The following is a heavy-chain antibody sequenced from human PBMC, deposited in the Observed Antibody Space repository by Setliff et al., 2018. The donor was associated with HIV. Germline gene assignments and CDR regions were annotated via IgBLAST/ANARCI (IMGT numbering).Heavy chain of an antibody. D-gene: IGHD3-16*02. CDR2: IFTSGST. J-gene: IGHJ4*02. Sequence: SETLSLTCTVSGGSISSGSYYWSWIRQPAGKGLEWIGHIFTSGSTNYNPPLKSRVTISGDTSKNHFSLKLSSGTAADTAVYYCARGNDSVWGSFRSPLKYFFDFWGQGTLVTVSS. V-gene: IGHV4-61*09. CDR3: ARGNDSVWGSFRSPLKYFFDF. CDR1: GGSISSGSYY.